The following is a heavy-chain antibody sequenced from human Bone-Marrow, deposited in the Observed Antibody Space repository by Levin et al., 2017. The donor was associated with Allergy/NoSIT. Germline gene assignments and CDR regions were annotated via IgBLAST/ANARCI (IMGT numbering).Heavy chain of an antibody. J-gene: IGHJ4*02. D-gene: IGHD3-9*01. CDR3: ARAYGILAHCHPDY. V-gene: IGHV3-20*04. CDR1: GFTFEDYA. CDR2: INWAGGSP. Sequence: GGSLRLSCAASGFTFEDYAMSWVRQAPGKGLEWVSGINWAGGSPGYADSVKGRFTISRDSAKNSLYLEMNSLRAEDTAFYYCARAYGILAHCHPDYWGQGLLVSGSS.